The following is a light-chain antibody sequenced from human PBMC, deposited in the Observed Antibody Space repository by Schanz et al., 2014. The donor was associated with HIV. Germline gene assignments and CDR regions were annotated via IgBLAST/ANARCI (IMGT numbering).Light chain of an antibody. CDR3: QQYVTSTRIT. CDR2: GAS. CDR1: QSVRSD. Sequence: EVVMTQSPATLSVSPGERATLSCRASQSVRSDLAWYQHKPGQAPRLLIYGASNRATGIPDRFSGSGSGTDFTLTISRLEPEDSAVYYCQQYVTSTRITFGGGTKVEIK. V-gene: IGKV3-20*01. J-gene: IGKJ4*01.